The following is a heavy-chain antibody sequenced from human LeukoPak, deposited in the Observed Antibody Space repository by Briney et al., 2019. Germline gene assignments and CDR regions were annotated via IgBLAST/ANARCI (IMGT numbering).Heavy chain of an antibody. J-gene: IGHJ4*02. Sequence: GASVKVSCKASGYTFSNYNIHWVRQAPGKGLEWMGGFDPEDGETIYAQKFQGRVTMTEDTSTDTAYMELSSLRSEDTAVYYCATSRFRWSGPLKYWGQGTLVTVSS. V-gene: IGHV1-24*01. CDR2: FDPEDGET. CDR1: GYTFSNYN. CDR3: ATSRFRWSGPLKY. D-gene: IGHD3-3*01.